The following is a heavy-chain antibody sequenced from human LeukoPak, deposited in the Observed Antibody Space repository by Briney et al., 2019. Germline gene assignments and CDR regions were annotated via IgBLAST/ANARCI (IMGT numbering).Heavy chain of an antibody. Sequence: GGSLRLSCAASGFTFSSYSMNWVRQAPGKGLEWVSSISSSSYIYYADSVKGRFTISRDNAKNSLYLQMNSLRAEDTAVYYCARVKGPYYYGMDVWGQGTTVTVSS. CDR3: ARVKGPYYYGMDV. CDR1: GFTFSSYS. V-gene: IGHV3-21*01. CDR2: ISSSSYI. J-gene: IGHJ6*02.